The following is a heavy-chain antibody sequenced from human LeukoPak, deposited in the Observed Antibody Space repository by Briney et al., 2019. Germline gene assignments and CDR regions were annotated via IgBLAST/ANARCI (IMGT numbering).Heavy chain of an antibody. CDR1: GGSISSGSYY. D-gene: IGHD4-17*01. Sequence: SETLSLTCTVSGGSISSGSYYWSWIRQPAGKGLEWIGRIYTSGSTNYNPSLKSRVTISVDTSKNQFSLKLSSVTAADTAVYYCARDYADYYYGMDVSGQGTTVTVSS. CDR3: ARDYADYYYGMDV. J-gene: IGHJ6*02. V-gene: IGHV4-61*02. CDR2: IYTSGST.